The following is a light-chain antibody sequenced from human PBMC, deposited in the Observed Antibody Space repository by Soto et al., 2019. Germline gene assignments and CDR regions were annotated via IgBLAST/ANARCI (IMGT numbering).Light chain of an antibody. J-gene: IGLJ2*01. V-gene: IGLV3-21*04. Sequence: SYELTQPPSVSVAPGKTARITCGGNNIGSKSVHWYQQKPGQAPVLVIYYDSDRPSGIPERFSGSNSGNTATLTISRVEDGDESDYYCQVWDSSSDPVVFGRGTKLTVL. CDR3: QVWDSSSDPVV. CDR1: NIGSKS. CDR2: YDS.